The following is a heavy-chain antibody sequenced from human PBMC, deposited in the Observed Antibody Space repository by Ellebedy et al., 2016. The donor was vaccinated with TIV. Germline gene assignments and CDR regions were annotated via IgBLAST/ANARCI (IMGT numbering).Heavy chain of an antibody. Sequence: GGSLRLXXAASQFTFSRYGMHWVRQAPGKGLEWVAVIWYDGSNKYYADSVKGRFTISRDNSKNTLYLQMNSLRAEDTAVYYCARKKGVGTYYDFWNYMDVWGKGTTVTVSS. CDR1: QFTFSRYG. CDR2: IWYDGSNK. CDR3: ARKKGVGTYYDFWNYMDV. V-gene: IGHV3-33*08. J-gene: IGHJ6*03. D-gene: IGHD3-3*01.